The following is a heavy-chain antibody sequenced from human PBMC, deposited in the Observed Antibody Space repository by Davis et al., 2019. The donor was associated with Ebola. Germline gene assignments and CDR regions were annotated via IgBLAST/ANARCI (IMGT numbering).Heavy chain of an antibody. V-gene: IGHV3-53*01. CDR3: ACGNYYGSGSYRD. Sequence: GESLKISCAASGFTVSSNYMSWVRQAPGKGLEWVSVIYSGGSTYYADSVKGRFTISRDNSKNSLYLQMNSLRAEDTAVYYCACGNYYGSGSYRDWGQGTLVTVSS. D-gene: IGHD3-10*01. J-gene: IGHJ4*02. CDR2: IYSGGST. CDR1: GFTVSSNY.